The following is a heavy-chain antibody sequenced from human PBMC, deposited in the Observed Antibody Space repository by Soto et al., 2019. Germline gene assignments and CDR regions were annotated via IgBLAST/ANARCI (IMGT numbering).Heavy chain of an antibody. CDR3: ARGAMRYYYYGMDV. Sequence: SETLSLTCTVSGGSISSSSYYWGWIRQPPGKGLEWIGSIYYSGSTYYSPSLKSRVTISVDTSKNQFSLKLSSVTAADTAVYYCARGAMRYYYYGMDVWGQGTTVTVSS. D-gene: IGHD3-16*01. V-gene: IGHV4-39*01. CDR2: IYYSGST. J-gene: IGHJ6*02. CDR1: GGSISSSSYY.